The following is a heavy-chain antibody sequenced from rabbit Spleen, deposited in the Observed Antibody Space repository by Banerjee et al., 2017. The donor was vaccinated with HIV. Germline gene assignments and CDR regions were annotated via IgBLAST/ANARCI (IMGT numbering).Heavy chain of an antibody. J-gene: IGHJ6*01. CDR1: GFDLSNYYY. D-gene: IGHD8-1*01. CDR3: ARDTGTSFSTYGMDL. V-gene: IGHV1S40*01. CDR2: IYAGSSGSA. Sequence: QSLEESGGDLVKPGASLTLTCTASGFDLSNYYYMWWVRQAPGKGLEWIACIYAGSSGSAVYASWAKGRFTISKTSSTTVTLQMTSLTAADTATYFCARDTGTSFSTYGMDLWGPGTLVTVS.